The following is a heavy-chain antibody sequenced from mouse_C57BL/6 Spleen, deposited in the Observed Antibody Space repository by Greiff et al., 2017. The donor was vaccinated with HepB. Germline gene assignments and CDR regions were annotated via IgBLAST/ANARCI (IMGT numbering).Heavy chain of an antibody. CDR2: IYPGSGNT. Sequence: VQLVESGPELVKPGASVKISCKASGYSFTSYYIHWVKQRPGQGLEWIGWIYPGSGNTKYNEKFKGKATLTADTSSSTAYMQLSSLTSEDSAVYYCAREELVFDYWGQGTTLTVSS. J-gene: IGHJ2*01. D-gene: IGHD4-1*01. CDR1: GYSFTSYY. CDR3: AREELVFDY. V-gene: IGHV1-66*01.